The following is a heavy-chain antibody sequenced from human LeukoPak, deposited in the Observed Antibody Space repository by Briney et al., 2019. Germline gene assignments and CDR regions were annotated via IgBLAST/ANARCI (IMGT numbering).Heavy chain of an antibody. D-gene: IGHD2-15*01. CDR2: INHSGST. CDR3: ARYLSRYCSGGSCPRANFDY. V-gene: IGHV4-34*01. CDR1: GGSFSGYY. Sequence: SETLSLTCAVYGGSFSGYYWSWIRQPPGKGLEWIGEINHSGSTNYNPSLKSRVTISVDTSKNQFSRKLSSVTAADTAVYYCARYLSRYCSGGSCPRANFDYWGQGTLVTVSS. J-gene: IGHJ4*02.